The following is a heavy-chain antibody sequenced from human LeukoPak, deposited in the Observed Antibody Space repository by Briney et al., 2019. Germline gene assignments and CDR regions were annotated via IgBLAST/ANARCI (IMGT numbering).Heavy chain of an antibody. J-gene: IGHJ6*03. CDR2: MNPNSGNT. D-gene: IGHD6-6*01. CDR1: GYTFTSYD. V-gene: IGHV1-8*01. CDR3: ARGRIRHTRIAARPIPNYYMDV. Sequence: GASVKVPCKASGYTFTSYDINWVRQATGQGLEWMGWMNPNSGNTGYAQKFQGRVTMTRNTSISTAYMELSSLRSEDTAVYYCARGRIRHTRIAARPIPNYYMDVWGKGTTVTVSS.